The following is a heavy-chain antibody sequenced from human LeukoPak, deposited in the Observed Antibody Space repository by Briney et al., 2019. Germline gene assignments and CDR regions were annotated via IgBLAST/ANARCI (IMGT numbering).Heavy chain of an antibody. J-gene: IGHJ5*02. CDR3: ARAIVGYCSGGWCFRRFDP. CDR1: GDSISSGDYY. Sequence: TVSLTCTVSGDSISSGDYYWSRIRQPPGKGLEWIGYISYSGSTSYNPSLKSRVTISVDTSKNQFSLKVTSVTAADTAGYYCARAIVGYCSGGWCFRRFDPWGQGTLVTVSS. V-gene: IGHV4-30-4*01. CDR2: ISYSGST. D-gene: IGHD2-15*01.